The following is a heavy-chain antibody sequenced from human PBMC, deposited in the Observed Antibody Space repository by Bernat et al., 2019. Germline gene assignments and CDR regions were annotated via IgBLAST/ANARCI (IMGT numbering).Heavy chain of an antibody. D-gene: IGHD6-19*01. Sequence: EVQLLESGGGLVQPGGSLRLSCAASGFTFSSYAMSWVRQAPGKGLEWVSAISGSGGSTYYADSVKGRFTISRDNSKNTLYLQMNSLRAEDTAVYYCANCYSSGPLPPSYYYGMDVWGQGTTVTVSS. CDR3: ANCYSSGPLPPSYYYGMDV. CDR1: GFTFSSYA. J-gene: IGHJ6*02. V-gene: IGHV3-23*01. CDR2: ISGSGGST.